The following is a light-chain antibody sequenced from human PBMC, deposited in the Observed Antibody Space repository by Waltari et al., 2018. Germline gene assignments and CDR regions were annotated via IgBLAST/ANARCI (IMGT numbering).Light chain of an antibody. J-gene: IGKJ1*01. CDR2: AAS. Sequence: DIQMTQSPSSLSASVGDRVTITCRASQSISSDLNWYQEKPGRARKLLIYAASNLPSGVPSMFRGSGSATDVTLTISSLQPEDFATYYCQQSYIMPWTFCQGTKVEIK. V-gene: IGKV1-39*01. CDR1: QSISSD. CDR3: QQSYIMPWT.